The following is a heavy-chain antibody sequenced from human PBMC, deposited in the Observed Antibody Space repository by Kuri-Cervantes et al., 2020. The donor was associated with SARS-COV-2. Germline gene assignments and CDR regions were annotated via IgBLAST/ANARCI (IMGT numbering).Heavy chain of an antibody. Sequence: SETLSLTCAVYGGSFSDYYWSWVRQPPGKGLEWIGEINHSGNTNYGPSLKSRVTISVDTSKNQFSLKLSSVTAADTAVYYCAREVEDIVVVPAAISWFDHWGQGTLVTVSS. CDR2: INHSGNT. V-gene: IGHV4-34*01. D-gene: IGHD2-2*01. CDR3: AREVEDIVVVPAAISWFDH. J-gene: IGHJ5*02. CDR1: GGSFSDYY.